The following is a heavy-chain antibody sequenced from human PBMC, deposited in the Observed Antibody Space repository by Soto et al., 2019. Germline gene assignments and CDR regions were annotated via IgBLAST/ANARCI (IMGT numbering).Heavy chain of an antibody. J-gene: IGHJ6*02. Sequence: ASVKVSCKVSGYTLTELSMHWVRQAPGQGLEWMGWINPNSGGTNYAQKFQGWVTMTRDTSISTAYMELSRLRSDDTAVYYCAGVRIAAAERYYYYGMDVWGQGTTVTVSS. V-gene: IGHV1-2*04. CDR2: INPNSGGT. CDR1: GYTLTELS. CDR3: AGVRIAAAERYYYYGMDV. D-gene: IGHD6-13*01.